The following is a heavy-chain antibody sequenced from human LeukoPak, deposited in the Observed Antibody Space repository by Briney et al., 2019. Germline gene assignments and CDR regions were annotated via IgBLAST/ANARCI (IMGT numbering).Heavy chain of an antibody. Sequence: PGGSLRLSCAASGFSFITYNMNWVRQAPGKGLEWVAVISYDGSNKYYADSVKGRFTISRDNSKNALYLQMNSLRAEDTAVYYCAKARIAGADAFDIWGQGTMVTVSS. V-gene: IGHV3-30*18. CDR1: GFSFITYN. D-gene: IGHD6-13*01. CDR3: AKARIAGADAFDI. J-gene: IGHJ3*02. CDR2: ISYDGSNK.